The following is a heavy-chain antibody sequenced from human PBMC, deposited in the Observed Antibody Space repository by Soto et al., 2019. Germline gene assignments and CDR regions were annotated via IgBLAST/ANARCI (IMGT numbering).Heavy chain of an antibody. Sequence: EVQLLESGGGLVQPGGSLRLSCAASGFTFSNYAMTWVRQAPGKGLECVSTINTSGGNTHYADSVKGRFSVSRNNSKNPLSLQMNCLRAEDMVVYYCTKDWEHESWGQGTLVSVSS. J-gene: IGHJ5*02. CDR1: GFTFSNYA. CDR2: INTSGGNT. D-gene: IGHD1-26*01. V-gene: IGHV3-23*01. CDR3: TKDWEHES.